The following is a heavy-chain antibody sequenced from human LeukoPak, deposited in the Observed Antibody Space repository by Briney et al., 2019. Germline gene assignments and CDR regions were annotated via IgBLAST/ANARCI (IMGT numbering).Heavy chain of an antibody. CDR1: GGSFSGYY. D-gene: IGHD5-24*01. CDR3: VGMATTRPFQH. V-gene: IGHV4-34*01. CDR2: INHSGST. Sequence: KPSETLSLTCAVYGGSFSGYYWSWIRQPPGKGLEWIGEINHSGSTNYNPSLKSRVTISVDTSKNQFSLKLSSVTAADTAVYYCVGMATTRPFQHWGQGTLVTVSS. J-gene: IGHJ1*01.